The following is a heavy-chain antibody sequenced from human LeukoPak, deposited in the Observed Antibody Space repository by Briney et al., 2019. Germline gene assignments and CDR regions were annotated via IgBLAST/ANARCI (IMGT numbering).Heavy chain of an antibody. J-gene: IGHJ4*02. CDR1: GFSISSYA. V-gene: IGHV3-23*01. D-gene: IGHD2-21*01. CDR2: VSGSGRGT. Sequence: QPGGSLRLSCATSGFSISSYAMSWVRQAPGKGLEWVAIVSGSGRGTYYADSVKDRFTVSRDFFTSTLYLNMTRLRAEDTAVYYCAKEAPHTAVLIALPEWNYIDSWGRGILVSVSS. CDR3: AKEAPHTAVLIALPEWNYIDS.